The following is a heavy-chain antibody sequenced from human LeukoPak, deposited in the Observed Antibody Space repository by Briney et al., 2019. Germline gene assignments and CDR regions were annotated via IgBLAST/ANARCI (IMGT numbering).Heavy chain of an antibody. J-gene: IGHJ3*02. CDR3: ARSLRRFWSGSGAFDI. Sequence: PGGSLRLSCAASGFTFSSYWMSWVRQAPGKGLEWVANIKQDGSEKYYVDSVKGRFTISRDNAKNSLYLQMNSLRAEDTAVYYCARSLRRFWSGSGAFDIWGQGTMVTVSS. D-gene: IGHD3-3*01. CDR1: GFTFSSYW. CDR2: IKQDGSEK. V-gene: IGHV3-7*01.